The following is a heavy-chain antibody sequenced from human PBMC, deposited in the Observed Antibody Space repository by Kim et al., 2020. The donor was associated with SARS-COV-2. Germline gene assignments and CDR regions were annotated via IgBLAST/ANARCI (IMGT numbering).Heavy chain of an antibody. V-gene: IGHV1-69*13. J-gene: IGHJ4*02. CDR3: ARGRGLYSSGWYSCDY. CDR1: GGTFSSYA. D-gene: IGHD6-19*01. Sequence: SVKVSCKASGGTFSSYAISWVRQAPGQGLEWMGGIIPIFGTANYAQKFQGRVTITADESTSTAYMELSSLRSEDTAVYYCARGRGLYSSGWYSCDYWGQGTLVTVSS. CDR2: IIPIFGTA.